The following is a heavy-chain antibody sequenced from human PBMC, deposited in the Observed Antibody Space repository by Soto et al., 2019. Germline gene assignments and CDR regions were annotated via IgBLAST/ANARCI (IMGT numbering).Heavy chain of an antibody. CDR3: ARAWSSGGNCYLGY. CDR2: IYPSDSDT. Sequence: GESLKISCQGSGYSFTSHWIIWVRQMPGKGLEWMGIIYPSDSDTRYSPSFQGQVTISADKSISTAYLQWSSLKASDTAMYYCARAWSSGGNCYLGYWGQGTLVTVSS. D-gene: IGHD2-15*01. J-gene: IGHJ4*02. V-gene: IGHV5-51*01. CDR1: GYSFTSHW.